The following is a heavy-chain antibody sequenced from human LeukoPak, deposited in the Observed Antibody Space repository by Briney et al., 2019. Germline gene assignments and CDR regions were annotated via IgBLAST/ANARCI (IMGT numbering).Heavy chain of an antibody. J-gene: IGHJ2*01. CDR1: GYTFTGYY. D-gene: IGHD4-17*01. Sequence: ASVKVSCKASGYTFTGYYMHWVRQAPGQGLEWMGWINPNSGGTNYAQKFQGRFTMTRDTSISTAYMELSRLRSDDTAVYYCARRGASDYGDYDWYFDLWGRSTLVTVSS. CDR2: INPNSGGT. CDR3: ARRGASDYGDYDWYFDL. V-gene: IGHV1-2*02.